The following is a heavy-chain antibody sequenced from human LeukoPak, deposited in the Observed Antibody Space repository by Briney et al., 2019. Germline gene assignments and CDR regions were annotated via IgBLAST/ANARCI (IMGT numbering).Heavy chain of an antibody. Sequence: SGPALVKPTQTLTLTCTFSGFSLSTSGMRVSWIRQPPGKALEWLALIYWDDDKRYSPSLKSRLTITKDTSKNQVVLTMTNMDPVDTATYYCAHRPYSSLGPWTFDYWGQGTLVTVSS. V-gene: IGHV2-5*08. CDR2: IYWDDDK. CDR1: GFSLSTSGMR. J-gene: IGHJ4*02. D-gene: IGHD6-6*01. CDR3: AHRPYSSLGPWTFDY.